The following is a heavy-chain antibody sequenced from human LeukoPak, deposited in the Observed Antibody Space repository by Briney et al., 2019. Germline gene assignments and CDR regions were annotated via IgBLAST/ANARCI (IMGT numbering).Heavy chain of an antibody. D-gene: IGHD6-13*01. CDR2: ISGSGGST. J-gene: IGHJ5*02. Sequence: PGGSLRLSCAASGFTFSSYAMSWVRQAPGKGLEWVSAISGSGGSTYYADSVKGRFTISRDNSKNTLYLQMNSLRAEDTAVYYCAKGGSSSWYERDWFDPWGQGTLVTVSS. CDR1: GFTFSSYA. CDR3: AKGGSSSWYERDWFDP. V-gene: IGHV3-23*01.